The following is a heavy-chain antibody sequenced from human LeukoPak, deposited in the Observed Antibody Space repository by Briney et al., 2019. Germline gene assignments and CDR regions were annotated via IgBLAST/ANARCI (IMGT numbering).Heavy chain of an antibody. V-gene: IGHV3-49*04. J-gene: IGHJ6*02. Sequence: GGSLRLSCTVSGFTFGDHAMSWVRQAPGKGLEWVGFIRGKTYGGTTEYAASVKGRFIISRDDSTSIAYLQMNSLKTEDTAVYYCTRGPIQLWLYHGMDVWGQGTTVTVSS. CDR1: GFTFGDHA. CDR3: TRGPIQLWLYHGMDV. CDR2: IRGKTYGGTT. D-gene: IGHD5-18*01.